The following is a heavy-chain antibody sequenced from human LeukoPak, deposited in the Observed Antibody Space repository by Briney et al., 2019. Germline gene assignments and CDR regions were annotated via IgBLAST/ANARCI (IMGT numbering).Heavy chain of an antibody. Sequence: ASVKVSCKASGYTFTDYYMHWVRQAPGQGLEWMGWINPNTGGASYAQKFQGMVTMTRDTSISTAYMELSRLTPDDTAVYYCARESCSTPSCYAWFDPWGQGTLVTVSS. CDR3: ARESCSTPSCYAWFDP. J-gene: IGHJ5*02. CDR1: GYTFTDYY. V-gene: IGHV1-2*02. CDR2: INPNTGGA. D-gene: IGHD2-2*01.